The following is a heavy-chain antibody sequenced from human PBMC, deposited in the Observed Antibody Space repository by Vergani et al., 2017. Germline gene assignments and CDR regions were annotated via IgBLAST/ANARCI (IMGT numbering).Heavy chain of an antibody. Sequence: VQLLESGGGLVQPGGSLRLSCAASGFTFSSYAMSWVRQAPGKGLEWVSAISGSGGSTYYADSVKGRFTISRDNSKNTLYLQMNSLRAEDTAVYYCARAYYYDSSGKGLGGHYFDYWGQGTLVTVSS. CDR1: GFTFSSYA. V-gene: IGHV3-23*01. CDR3: ARAYYYDSSGKGLGGHYFDY. J-gene: IGHJ4*02. CDR2: ISGSGGST. D-gene: IGHD3-22*01.